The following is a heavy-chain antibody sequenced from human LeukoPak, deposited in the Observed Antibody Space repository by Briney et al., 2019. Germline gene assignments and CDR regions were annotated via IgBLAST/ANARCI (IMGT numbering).Heavy chain of an antibody. J-gene: IGHJ3*02. V-gene: IGHV4-30-2*01. Sequence: SQTLSLTCAVSGGSISSGGYSWSWIRQPPGKGLEWIGYISHSGSTYYNPSLKSRVTISVDRSKNQFSLKLSSVTAADTAVYYCARGGYYYDSPDAFDIWGQGTMVTVSS. CDR2: ISHSGST. CDR3: ARGGYYYDSPDAFDI. D-gene: IGHD3-22*01. CDR1: GGSISSGGYS.